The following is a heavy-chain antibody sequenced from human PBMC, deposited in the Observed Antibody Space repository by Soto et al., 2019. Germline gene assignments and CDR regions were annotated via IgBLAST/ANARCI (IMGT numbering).Heavy chain of an antibody. D-gene: IGHD2-2*01. CDR2: INNIGST. V-gene: IGHV4-34*01. Sequence: SKTLSLTCPVYGGSFIGNYWSGFRHPPGKELKWIGKINNIGSTNYNPSLKSRVTISVDTSKNQFSLKLSSVTAADTAVYYCARIGGYCSSTSCYAGDYYYYMDVWGKGTTLTV. CDR3: ARIGGYCSSTSCYAGDYYYYMDV. CDR1: GGSFIGNY. J-gene: IGHJ6*03.